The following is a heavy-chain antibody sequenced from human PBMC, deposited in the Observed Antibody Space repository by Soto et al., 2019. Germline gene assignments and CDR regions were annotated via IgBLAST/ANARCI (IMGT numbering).Heavy chain of an antibody. V-gene: IGHV3-23*01. D-gene: IGHD2-2*01. CDR1: GFNFGAYA. CDR2: ISGSGDGT. Sequence: EVQLLESGGDLVQPGGSLRLSCEASGFNFGAYAMTWVRQAPGKGLEWVSAISGSGDGTYYADSVKGRFTISRDNPKNTLYLQMNSLRAEDTAMYYCAKDICSTSSCYFAPWGQGTLVTVSS. J-gene: IGHJ5*02. CDR3: AKDICSTSSCYFAP.